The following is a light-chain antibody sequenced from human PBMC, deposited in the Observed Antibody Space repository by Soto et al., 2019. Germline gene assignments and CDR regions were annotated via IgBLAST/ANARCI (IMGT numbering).Light chain of an antibody. Sequence: DIQMTQSPSTLSASVGDRVTITCRASQSISTWLAWYQQKPGKAPKLLIYDASSLESGVPSRFSGSGSGTEFILTNSSLQPDDFATYYCQQYNRYLFTFGPGTKVDI. CDR1: QSISTW. CDR3: QQYNRYLFT. CDR2: DAS. J-gene: IGKJ3*01. V-gene: IGKV1-5*01.